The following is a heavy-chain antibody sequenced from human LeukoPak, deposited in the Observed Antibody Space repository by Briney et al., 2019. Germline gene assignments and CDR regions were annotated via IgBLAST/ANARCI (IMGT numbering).Heavy chain of an antibody. CDR2: IYTSGST. Sequence: SQTLSLTCTVSGGSISSGSYYWSWIRQPAGKGLEWFGRIYTSGSTNYNPSLKSRVTISVDTSKNQFSLKLSSVTAADTAVYYCARVLGYCSSTSCHTADYWGQGTLVTVSS. CDR3: ARVLGYCSSTSCHTADY. D-gene: IGHD2-2*01. V-gene: IGHV4-61*02. CDR1: GGSISSGSYY. J-gene: IGHJ4*02.